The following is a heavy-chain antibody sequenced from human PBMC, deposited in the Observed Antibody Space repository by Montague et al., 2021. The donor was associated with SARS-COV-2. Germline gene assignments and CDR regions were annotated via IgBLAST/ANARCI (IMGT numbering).Heavy chain of an antibody. CDR2: IYYSGST. Sequence: SETLSLTCTVSGGSISSSSYYWGWIRQPPGKGLEWIGSIYYSGSTYYNPSLKSRVTVSVDTSKNQFSLKLSSVTAADTAVYYCARQVTGRYIGWIFYGMDVWGQGTTVTVSS. CDR3: ARQVTGRYIGWIFYGMDV. V-gene: IGHV4-39*01. CDR1: GGSISSSSYY. D-gene: IGHD3-9*01. J-gene: IGHJ6*02.